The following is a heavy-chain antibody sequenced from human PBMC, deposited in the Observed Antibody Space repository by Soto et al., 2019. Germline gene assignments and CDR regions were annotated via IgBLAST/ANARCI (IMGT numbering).Heavy chain of an antibody. D-gene: IGHD2-21*01. CDR3: TFGSWSGEVFDI. J-gene: IGHJ3*02. V-gene: IGHV1-69*02. CDR2: IIPMLGVR. CDR1: GGTFSTYS. Sequence: QVQLVQSGAEVKKPGSSVKVSCKDSGGTFSTYSMFWVRQAPGQGLEWMGRIIPMLGVRNFAQRFQDRVRIPGDKPLATVHMGLGSLRSEDTALYYCTFGSWSGEVFDIWGQGTMVTFSS.